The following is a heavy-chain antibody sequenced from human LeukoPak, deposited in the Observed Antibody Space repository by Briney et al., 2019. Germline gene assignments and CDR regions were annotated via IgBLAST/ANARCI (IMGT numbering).Heavy chain of an antibody. D-gene: IGHD3-16*02. CDR3: ARAPRTYDYVWGSYRPLHLDY. V-gene: IGHV3-66*01. Sequence: GGSLRLSCAASGFTVSNNFMTWVRQAPGKGPECVSVIYSGGNTYYADSVKGRFTISRDNSKNTLYLQMNSLRAEDTAVYYCARAPRTYDYVWGSYRPLHLDYWGQGTLVTVSS. CDR2: IYSGGNT. J-gene: IGHJ4*02. CDR1: GFTVSNNF.